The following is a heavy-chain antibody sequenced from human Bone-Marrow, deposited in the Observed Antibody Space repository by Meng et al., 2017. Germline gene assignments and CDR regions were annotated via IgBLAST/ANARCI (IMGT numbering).Heavy chain of an antibody. Sequence: GESLKISCAGSGFSFTSYPMHWVRQAPGKGLEYVSGIYSDGKDTFYANSVRGRFIISRDISKNTLYLQMDGLRAEDTAVYYCVREQYTLWGQGTLVTVSS. CDR1: GFSFTSYP. V-gene: IGHV3-64*01. CDR2: IYSDGKDT. D-gene: IGHD4-11*01. J-gene: IGHJ4*02. CDR3: VREQYTL.